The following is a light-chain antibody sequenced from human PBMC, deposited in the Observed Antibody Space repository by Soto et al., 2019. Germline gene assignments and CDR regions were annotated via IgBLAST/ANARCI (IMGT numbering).Light chain of an antibody. Sequence: EVMMTQSPATLSVSPGERATLSCRASQSVSIDLAWYQHKPGQAPRLLIYVASTRATGVPVRFSGSGSGTEFSLTISSLQSEDLAVYYCQHYNQRPLTFGGGTKVEIK. J-gene: IGKJ4*01. CDR1: QSVSID. CDR2: VAS. V-gene: IGKV3-15*01. CDR3: QHYNQRPLT.